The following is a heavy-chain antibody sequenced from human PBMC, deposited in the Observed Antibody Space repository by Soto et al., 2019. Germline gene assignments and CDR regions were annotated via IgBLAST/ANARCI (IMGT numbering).Heavy chain of an antibody. D-gene: IGHD3-9*01. CDR3: ARSRPYYDILTGYVNWFDP. CDR1: GGTFSSYA. V-gene: IGHV1-69*12. Sequence: QVQLVQSGAEVKKPGSSVKVSCKASGGTFSSYAISWVRQAPGQGLEWMGGIIPIFGTANYAQKFQGRVTITADESTSTAFMELSSLRSEDTAVYYCARSRPYYDILTGYVNWFDPWGQGTLVTGSS. CDR2: IIPIFGTA. J-gene: IGHJ5*02.